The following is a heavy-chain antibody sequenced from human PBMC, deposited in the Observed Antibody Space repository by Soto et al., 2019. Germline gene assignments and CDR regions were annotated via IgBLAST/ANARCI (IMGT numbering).Heavy chain of an antibody. Sequence: EVQLVESGGGLVQPGGSLRPSCAASGFTFSTYWMHWVRQVPGKGLVWVSRVNPDGTTTNYAASVKGRFTISRDNAKNTLQLQMNSLRVDDTAVYFCARDLAGVDDSWGQGTLVTVSS. D-gene: IGHD7-27*01. CDR3: ARDLAGVDDS. V-gene: IGHV3-74*01. CDR1: GFTFSTYW. CDR2: VNPDGTTT. J-gene: IGHJ4*02.